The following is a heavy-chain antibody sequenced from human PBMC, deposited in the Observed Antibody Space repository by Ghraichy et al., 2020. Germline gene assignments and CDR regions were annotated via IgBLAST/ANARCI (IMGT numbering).Heavy chain of an antibody. CDR3: ASSHITTDFWSGYYPISWWFDP. Sequence: LSLTCAASGFTFSSYWMSWVRQAPGKGLEWVANIKQDGSEKYYVDSVKGRFTISRDNAKNSLYLQMNSLRAEDTAVYYCASSHITTDFWSGYYPISWWFDPWGQGTLVTVSS. CDR1: GFTFSSYW. V-gene: IGHV3-7*01. CDR2: IKQDGSEK. J-gene: IGHJ5*02. D-gene: IGHD3-3*01.